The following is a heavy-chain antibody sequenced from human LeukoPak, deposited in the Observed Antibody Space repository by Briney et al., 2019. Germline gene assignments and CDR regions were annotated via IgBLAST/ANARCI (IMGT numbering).Heavy chain of an antibody. D-gene: IGHD3-3*01. CDR3: ARDPSSTIFGVVPPNYYMDV. J-gene: IGHJ6*03. CDR2: INPSGTGT. V-gene: IGHV1-46*01. Sequence: ASVKVSCKASGYTITNNYMHWVRQAPGQGLEWMGVINPSGTGTSYAQKFQGRITMSRDTSTSTVYMELSSLRSEDTAVYYCARDPSSTIFGVVPPNYYMDVWGKGTTVTVSS. CDR1: GYTITNNY.